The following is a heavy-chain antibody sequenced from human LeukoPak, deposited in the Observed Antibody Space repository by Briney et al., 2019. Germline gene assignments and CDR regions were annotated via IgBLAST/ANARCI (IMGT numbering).Heavy chain of an antibody. CDR2: ISSSSSYI. D-gene: IGHD3-9*01. Sequence: GGSLRLSCAASGFTFSSYSMNWVRQAPGKGLEWVSSISSSSSYIYYADSVKGRFTISRDNAKNSLYLQMNSLRAEDTAVYYCARASRSLRYFDWPYDKYYLDVWGKGTTVTVSS. J-gene: IGHJ6*03. V-gene: IGHV3-21*01. CDR1: GFTFSSYS. CDR3: ARASRSLRYFDWPYDKYYLDV.